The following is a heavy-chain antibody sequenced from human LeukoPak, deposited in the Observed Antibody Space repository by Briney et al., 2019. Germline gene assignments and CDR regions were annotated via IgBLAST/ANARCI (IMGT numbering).Heavy chain of an antibody. CDR1: GYTFTNYG. Sequence: GASVKVSCKASGYTFTNYGISWVRQAPGQGLEWMGWISAYNGNTNYAQKFQGRVTMTTDTSTSTVYMEVRGLRSDDTAMYYCARDVGITVADSFDPWGQGTLVTVSS. CDR3: ARDVGITVADSFDP. CDR2: ISAYNGNT. J-gene: IGHJ5*02. D-gene: IGHD6-13*01. V-gene: IGHV1-18*01.